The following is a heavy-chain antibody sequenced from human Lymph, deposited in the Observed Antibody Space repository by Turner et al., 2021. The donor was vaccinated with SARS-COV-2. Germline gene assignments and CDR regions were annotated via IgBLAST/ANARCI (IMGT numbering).Heavy chain of an antibody. D-gene: IGHD1-1*01. CDR1: GGSISSTS. J-gene: IGHJ6*02. V-gene: IGHV4-59*08. CDR2: FYKIGSS. Sequence: QVQLQESGPGLVRPSETLSPTCTVSGGSISSTSWSWIRQSPGRGLEWMGYFYKIGSSDYNPPLMSRGTISVDTSKNQLSLNRISATAADTSVYYCARHQGSTSGYDHGMNVWGQGTAVIVSS. CDR3: ARHQGSTSGYDHGMNV.